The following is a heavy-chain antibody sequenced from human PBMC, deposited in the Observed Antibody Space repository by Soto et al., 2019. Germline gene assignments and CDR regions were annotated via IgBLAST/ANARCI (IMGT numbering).Heavy chain of an antibody. D-gene: IGHD4-17*01. Sequence: KASETLSLTCTVSGGSISSGDYYWSWIRQPPGKGLEWIGYIYYSGSTYYNPSLKSRVTISVDTSKNQFSLKLSSVTAADTAVYYCARTRFMTTVVTPPPRDPHYYYYGMDVWGQGTTVTVSS. CDR2: IYYSGST. V-gene: IGHV4-30-4*01. CDR3: ARTRFMTTVVTPPPRDPHYYYYGMDV. J-gene: IGHJ6*02. CDR1: GGSISSGDYY.